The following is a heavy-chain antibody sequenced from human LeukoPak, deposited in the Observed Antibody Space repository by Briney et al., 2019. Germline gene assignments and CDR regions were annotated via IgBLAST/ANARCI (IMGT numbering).Heavy chain of an antibody. CDR1: GYTFTGYY. D-gene: IGHD6-13*01. Sequence: ASVKVSCKASGYTFTGYYMHWVRQAPGQGLEWMGWINPNSGGTNYAQKFQGRVTMTRDTSISTAYMELSRLRSDDTAVYYCARGVSSWYLPYYMDVWGKGTTVTVSS. CDR3: ARGVSSWYLPYYMDV. J-gene: IGHJ6*03. CDR2: INPNSGGT. V-gene: IGHV1-2*02.